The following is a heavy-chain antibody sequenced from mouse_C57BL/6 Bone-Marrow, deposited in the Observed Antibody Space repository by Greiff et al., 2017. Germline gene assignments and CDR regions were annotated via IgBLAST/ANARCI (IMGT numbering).Heavy chain of an antibody. J-gene: IGHJ3*01. CDR2: ISDGGSYT. Sequence: EVKVVESGGGLVKPGGSLKLSCAASGFTFSSYAMSWVRQTPEKRLEWVATISDGGSYTYYPDNVKGRFTISRDNAKNNLYLQMSHLKAEDTARYYCARVLPWFAYWGQGTLVTVSA. CDR1: GFTFSSYA. D-gene: IGHD2-10*01. CDR3: ARVLPWFAY. V-gene: IGHV5-4*03.